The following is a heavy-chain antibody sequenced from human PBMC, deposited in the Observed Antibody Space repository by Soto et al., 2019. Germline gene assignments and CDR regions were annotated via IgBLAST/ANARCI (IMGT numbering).Heavy chain of an antibody. CDR3: ARDNYGMDV. V-gene: IGHV3-30-3*01. J-gene: IGHJ6*02. Sequence: GGSLRLSCAASGFTFSSYAMSRVRQAPGKGLEWVAVISYDGSNKYYADSVKGRFTISRDNSKNTLYLQINSLRPEDTAVYYCARDNYGMDVWGQGTTVTV. CDR2: ISYDGSNK. CDR1: GFTFSSYA.